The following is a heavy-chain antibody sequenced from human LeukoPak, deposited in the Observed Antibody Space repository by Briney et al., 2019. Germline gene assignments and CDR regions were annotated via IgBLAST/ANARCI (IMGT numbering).Heavy chain of an antibody. D-gene: IGHD6-19*01. V-gene: IGHV3-9*01. CDR2: ISWNSGSI. Sequence: PGGSLRLSCAASGFTFDDYAMHWVRQAPGKGLEWVSGISWNSGSIGYADSVKGRFTISRDNAKNSQYLQMNSLRAEDTALYYCAKDNEQWLGLDYWGQGTLVTVSS. J-gene: IGHJ4*02. CDR3: AKDNEQWLGLDY. CDR1: GFTFDDYA.